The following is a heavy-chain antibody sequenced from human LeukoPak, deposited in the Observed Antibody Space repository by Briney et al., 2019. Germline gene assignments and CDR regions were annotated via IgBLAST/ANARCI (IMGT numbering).Heavy chain of an antibody. Sequence: PGGSLRLPCAASGFTFSSYSMNWVRQPPGKGLEWVSSIFPSGGEIHYADSVRGRLTISRDNSKSTLSLQMNSLRAEDTAIYYCATYRQVLLPFESWGQGTLVTVSS. J-gene: IGHJ4*02. V-gene: IGHV3-21*04. CDR1: GFTFSSYS. CDR2: IFPSGGEI. CDR3: ATYRQVLLPFES. D-gene: IGHD2-8*02.